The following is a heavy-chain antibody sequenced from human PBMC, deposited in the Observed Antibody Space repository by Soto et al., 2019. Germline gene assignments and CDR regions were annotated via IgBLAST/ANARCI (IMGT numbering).Heavy chain of an antibody. J-gene: IGHJ2*01. V-gene: IGHV3-23*01. D-gene: IGHD4-17*01. CDR2: ISGSGGST. CDR1: GFTFSSYA. CDR3: AKTVTSSYWYFDL. Sequence: EEQLLESGGGLVQPGGSLRLSCAVSGFTFSSYAMSWVRQAPGKGLEWVSVISGSGGSTYYADSVKGRFTISRDNSKNTLYLQMNSLRAEDTAIYYCAKTVTSSYWYFDLWGRGTLVTVSS.